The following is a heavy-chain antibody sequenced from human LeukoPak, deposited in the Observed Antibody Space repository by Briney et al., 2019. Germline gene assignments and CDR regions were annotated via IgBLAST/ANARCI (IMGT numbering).Heavy chain of an antibody. CDR1: GFTFSSYA. CDR3: AKRWLSLTASARGPQPFDY. Sequence: GGSLRLSCAASGFTFSSYAMSWVRQAPEKGLEWVSTISGSADSTYYADSVRGRFTISSDTSKNTLYLQMNSLRAEDTAVYYCAKRWLSLTASARGPQPFDYWGQGTLVTVSS. V-gene: IGHV3-23*01. J-gene: IGHJ4*02. D-gene: IGHD3-22*01. CDR2: ISGSADST.